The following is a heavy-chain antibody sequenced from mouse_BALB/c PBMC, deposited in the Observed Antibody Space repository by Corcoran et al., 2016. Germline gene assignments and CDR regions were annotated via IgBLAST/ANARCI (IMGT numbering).Heavy chain of an antibody. J-gene: IGHJ1*01. CDR2: ISCYNGAT. CDR1: GYSFTGYY. Sequence: LVKTGASVKISCKASGYSFTGYYMHWVKQSHGKSLEWIGYISCYNGATSYNQKFKGKATFTVDTSSSTAYMQFNRLTSEDSAVYYCARRDYDYWYFDVWGAGTTVTVSS. CDR3: ARRDYDYWYFDV. V-gene: IGHV1S34*01. D-gene: IGHD2-4*01.